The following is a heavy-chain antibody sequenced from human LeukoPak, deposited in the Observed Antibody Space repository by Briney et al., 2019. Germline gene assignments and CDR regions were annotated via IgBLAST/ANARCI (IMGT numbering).Heavy chain of an antibody. CDR1: GFTFGDYA. J-gene: IGHJ6*04. D-gene: IGHD3-10*02. CDR3: AELGITMIGGV. Sequence: GGSLRLSCTASGFTFGDYAMSWVRQAPGKGLEWVGFIRNKAYGGTTEYAASVKGRFTISRDDSKSIAYLQMNSLRAEDTAVYYCAELGITMIGGVWGKGTTVTISS. CDR2: IRNKAYGGTT. V-gene: IGHV3-49*04.